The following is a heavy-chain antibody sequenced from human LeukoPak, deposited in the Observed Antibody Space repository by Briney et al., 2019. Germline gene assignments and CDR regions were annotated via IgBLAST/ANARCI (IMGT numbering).Heavy chain of an antibody. D-gene: IGHD3-10*01. CDR1: GASFGTNY. CDR2: IYYSGGT. CDR3: AKGHGSGTFYRGLFDS. Sequence: SETLSLTCSVSGASFGTNYWSWIRQAPGKGLEGIGYIYYSGGTNDNPSLRGRVTISADTSKNQFSLNLRSVTAADTAVYYCAKGHGSGTFYRGLFDSWGQGIPVTVSS. J-gene: IGHJ4*02. V-gene: IGHV4-59*01.